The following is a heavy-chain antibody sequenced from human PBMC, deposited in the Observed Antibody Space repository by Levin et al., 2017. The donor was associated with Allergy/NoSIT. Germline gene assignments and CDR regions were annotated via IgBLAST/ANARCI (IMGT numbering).Heavy chain of an antibody. CDR1: GGSISSFDYY. Sequence: PSETLSLTCTVSGGSISSFDYYWSWIRQPPGKGLEWIGYVYSSGSTYYNPSLKSRVTISVDTSKNHFSLKLSSVTAADTAVYFCARGHYDILTGDTTLDAFDIWGQGTMATVSS. V-gene: IGHV4-30-4*01. J-gene: IGHJ3*02. CDR3: ARGHYDILTGDTTLDAFDI. CDR2: VYSSGST. D-gene: IGHD3-9*01.